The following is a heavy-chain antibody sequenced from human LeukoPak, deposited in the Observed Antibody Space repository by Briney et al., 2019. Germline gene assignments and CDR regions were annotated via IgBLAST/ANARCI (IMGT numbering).Heavy chain of an antibody. V-gene: IGHV3-11*01. CDR3: ARRRYNWNAIDY. J-gene: IGHJ4*02. CDR1: GFTFSDYY. Sequence: SPGGSLRLSCAASGFTFSDYYMSWIRQAPGKGLEWVSYISSSGSTLYYADSVKGRITISRDNAKNSLYLQMNSLRAEGTAVYYCARRRYNWNAIDYWGQGTLVTVSS. CDR2: ISSSGSTL. D-gene: IGHD1-20*01.